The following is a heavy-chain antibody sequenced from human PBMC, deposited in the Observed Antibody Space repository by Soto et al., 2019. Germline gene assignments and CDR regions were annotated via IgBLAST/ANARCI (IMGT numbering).Heavy chain of an antibody. CDR2: ISAYNGNT. V-gene: IGHV1-18*01. CDR1: GYTFTSYV. J-gene: IGHJ6*02. D-gene: IGHD6-19*01. CDR3: ARVVATVAGPYGMDV. Sequence: QVQLVQSGAEVKKPGASVKVSCRASGYTFTSYVISWVRQAPGQGLEWMGWISAYNGNTNFAQKLQGRVTMTTDTSTSTAYMELRSLRSDDTTVYYCARVVATVAGPYGMDVWGQGTTVTVSS.